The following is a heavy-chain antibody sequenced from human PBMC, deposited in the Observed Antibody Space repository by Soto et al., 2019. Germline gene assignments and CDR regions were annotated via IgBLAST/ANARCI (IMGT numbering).Heavy chain of an antibody. CDR2: IYPGNSDT. J-gene: IGHJ3*01. D-gene: IGHD3-22*01. CDR1: GYSFTNYW. CDR3: ARHPRYHYDSNICCSGPDAFDV. V-gene: IGHV5-51*01. Sequence: EVQLVQSGAEVKKPGESLKISCKGSGYSFTNYWIGWVRQMPGKGLEWMGTIYPGNSDTRYSPSFQGQVTISADKSINTAYVQWTSLKASDTAMYYCARHPRYHYDSNICCSGPDAFDVWGQGTMLTVSS.